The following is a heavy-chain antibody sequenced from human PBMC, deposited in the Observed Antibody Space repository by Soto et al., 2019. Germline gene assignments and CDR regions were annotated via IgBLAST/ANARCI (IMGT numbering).Heavy chain of an antibody. CDR1: GFTFSSFG. CDR3: AKHHAVVAAKPYLDY. Sequence: QVQLVESGGGVVQSGRSLRLSCVASGFTFSSFGMHWVRQAPGKGLEWVAVISYDGGNEYYADSVRGRFTISRDNSKNTLYLQRNSLRAEDTAVYYCAKHHAVVAAKPYLDYWGQGTLVTVSS. D-gene: IGHD2-15*01. V-gene: IGHV3-30*18. CDR2: ISYDGGNE. J-gene: IGHJ4*02.